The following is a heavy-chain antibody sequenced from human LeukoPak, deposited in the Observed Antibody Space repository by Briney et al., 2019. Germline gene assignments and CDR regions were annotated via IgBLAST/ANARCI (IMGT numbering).Heavy chain of an antibody. V-gene: IGHV3-23*01. CDR1: GFTFRSYV. CDR2: ISGSGGTT. D-gene: IGHD3-10*01. Sequence: PGGSLRLSCAASGFTFRSYVMTWVRQTPERGFEWVSSISGSGGTTNHADSVNGRFTISRDNSENTLFLQMTSLRPEDTAMYFCAKTIRGSGSYSSSYPFDIWGQGTMVTVSS. CDR3: AKTIRGSGSYSSSYPFDI. J-gene: IGHJ3*02.